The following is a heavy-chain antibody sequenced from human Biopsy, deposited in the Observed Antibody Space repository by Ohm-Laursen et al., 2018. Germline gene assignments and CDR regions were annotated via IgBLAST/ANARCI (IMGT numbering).Heavy chain of an antibody. CDR3: ATKLTGYFHH. J-gene: IGHJ1*01. D-gene: IGHD3-9*01. CDR2: NIPILGTG. V-gene: IGHV1-69*06. Sequence: VSSVKVSCKAPGGTFSNYGVNWVRQAPGQGLEWLGGNIPILGTGNYAQKFQDRVTVAADTSTSTATMELRSLRSDDTAVYYCATKLTGYFHHWGQGTLVIVFS. CDR1: GGTFSNYG.